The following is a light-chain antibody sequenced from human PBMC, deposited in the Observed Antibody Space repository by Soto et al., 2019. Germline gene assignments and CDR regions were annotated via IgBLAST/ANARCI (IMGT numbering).Light chain of an antibody. J-gene: IGKJ1*01. CDR2: DAS. Sequence: DIHMTQSPYTLSASVGDRVTITCRASQSISSWLAWYQQKPGKAPKLLIYDASSLESGVPSGFSGSGSGTEFTLTISSLQHDDFATYYCQQYNSYSWTFGQGTKVDIK. CDR1: QSISSW. CDR3: QQYNSYSWT. V-gene: IGKV1-5*01.